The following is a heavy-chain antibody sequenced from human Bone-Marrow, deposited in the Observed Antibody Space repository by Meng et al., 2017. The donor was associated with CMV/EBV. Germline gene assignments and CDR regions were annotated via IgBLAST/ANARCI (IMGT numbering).Heavy chain of an antibody. D-gene: IGHD3-9*01. Sequence: GESLKISCAASGFTFSNVWMSWVRQAPGKGLEWVGRIKSKTDGGTTDYAAPVKGRFTIPRDDSKNTLYRQMNSLKTEDTAVYYCTTDLVTYINADIDYWGQGTLVTVSS. CDR1: GFTFSNVW. J-gene: IGHJ4*02. CDR2: IKSKTDGGTT. V-gene: IGHV3-15*01. CDR3: TTDLVTYINADIDY.